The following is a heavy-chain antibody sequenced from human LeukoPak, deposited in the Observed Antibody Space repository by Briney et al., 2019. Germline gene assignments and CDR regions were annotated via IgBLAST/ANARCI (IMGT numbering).Heavy chain of an antibody. CDR1: GGTFSSYA. J-gene: IGHJ6*03. Sequence: SVKVSCKASGGTFSSYAISWVRQAPGQGLEWMGGIIPIFGTANYAQKFQGRVTITTDESTSTAYMELSSLRSEDTAVYYCARVSAAAAGIDPHYYYYIDVWGKGTTVTVSS. V-gene: IGHV1-69*05. CDR2: IIPIFGTA. CDR3: ARVSAAAAGIDPHYYYYIDV. D-gene: IGHD6-13*01.